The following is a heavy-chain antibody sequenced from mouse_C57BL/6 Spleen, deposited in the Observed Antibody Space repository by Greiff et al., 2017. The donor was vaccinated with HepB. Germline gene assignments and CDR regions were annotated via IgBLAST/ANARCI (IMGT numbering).Heavy chain of an antibody. CDR2: ILPGSGST. CDR3: ARTALYGSSCHAMYY. CDR1: GYTFTGYW. J-gene: IGHJ4*01. V-gene: IGHV1-9*01. D-gene: IGHD1-1*01. Sequence: QVQLKESGAELMKPGASVKLSCKATGYTFTGYWIEWVKQRPGHGLEWIGEILPGSGSTNYNEKFKGKATFTADTSSTTAYMQLSSLTTEDSAIYDCARTALYGSSCHAMYYWGQGTSVTVSS.